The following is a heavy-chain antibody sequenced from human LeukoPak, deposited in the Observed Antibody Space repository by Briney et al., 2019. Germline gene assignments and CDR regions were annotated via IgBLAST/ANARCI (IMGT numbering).Heavy chain of an antibody. D-gene: IGHD3-3*02. CDR1: GYTFTRYY. CDR3: ASGRTIFYYYMDV. V-gene: IGHV1-2*02. CDR2: INPKRGDT. J-gene: IGHJ6*03. Sequence: ASVKVSCKASGYTFTRYYMHWVRQAPGQGLEGMGWINPKRGDTNYAQKFQGRVTMTRDTSISTVYMELSRLRSDDTAVYYCASGRTIFYYYMDVWGKGTTVTISS.